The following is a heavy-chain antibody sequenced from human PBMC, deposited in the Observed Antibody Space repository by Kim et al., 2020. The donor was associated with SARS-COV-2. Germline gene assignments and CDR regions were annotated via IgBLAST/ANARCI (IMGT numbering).Heavy chain of an antibody. V-gene: IGHV4-34*01. CDR3: ARRPLGYCGSTSCLYYYYYYGMDV. J-gene: IGHJ6*02. CDR1: GGSFSGYY. D-gene: IGHD2-2*01. CDR2: INHSGST. Sequence: SETLSLTCAVYGGSFSGYYWSWIRQPPGKGLEWIGEINHSGSTNYNPSLKSRVTISVDTSKNQFSLKLSSVTAADTAVYYCARRPLGYCGSTSCLYYYYYYGMDVWGQGTTVTVSS.